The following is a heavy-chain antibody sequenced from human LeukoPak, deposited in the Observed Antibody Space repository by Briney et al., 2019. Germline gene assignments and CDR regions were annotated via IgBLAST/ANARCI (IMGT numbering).Heavy chain of an antibody. Sequence: SGTLSLTCSVSGGSIISYYWSWIRQPPGKGLEWIGYIYYSGSTNYNPSLKSRVTISVDTSKNRFSLKLSSVTAADTAVYYCARVGGTYQQYYFDYWGQGALVTVSS. CDR3: ARVGGTYQQYYFDY. V-gene: IGHV4-59*01. J-gene: IGHJ4*02. CDR1: GGSIISYY. D-gene: IGHD1-26*01. CDR2: IYYSGST.